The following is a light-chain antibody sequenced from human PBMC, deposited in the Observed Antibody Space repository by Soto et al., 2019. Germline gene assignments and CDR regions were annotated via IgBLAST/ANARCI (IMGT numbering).Light chain of an antibody. CDR1: QSVSSTY. CDR2: GAS. V-gene: IGKV3-20*01. CDR3: QHYDSLPHT. J-gene: IGKJ2*01. Sequence: EIVLTQSPGTLSLSPGERATLSCRASQSVSSTYLAWYQQKPGQAPRLLIYGASSRATGTPDRFSGSGSGTDFTLTISRLEPEDFAVYYCQHYDSLPHTFGQGTKL.